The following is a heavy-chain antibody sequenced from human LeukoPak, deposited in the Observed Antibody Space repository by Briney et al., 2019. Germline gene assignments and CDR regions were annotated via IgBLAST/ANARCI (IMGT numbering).Heavy chain of an antibody. CDR1: GYSFTSYW. Sequence: GESLKISCKGSGYSFTSYWIGWVRQMPGEGLEWMGIIHPGDSDTRYSPSFQGQVTISADKSISTAYLQWSSLKASDTAMYYCARQGRWLQGVNAFDIWGQGTMVTVSS. CDR2: IHPGDSDT. CDR3: ARQGRWLQGVNAFDI. J-gene: IGHJ3*02. D-gene: IGHD5-24*01. V-gene: IGHV5-51*01.